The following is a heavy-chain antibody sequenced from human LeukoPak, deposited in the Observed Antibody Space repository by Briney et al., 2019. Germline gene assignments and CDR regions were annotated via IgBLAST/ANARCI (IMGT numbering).Heavy chain of an antibody. CDR3: AGYQLLWAGFDY. D-gene: IGHD2-2*01. Sequence: SETLSLTCTVSGGSISSSSYYCGWIRQPPGKGLEWIGSIYYSGSTYYNPSLKSRVTISVDTSKNQFSLKLSSVTAADTAVYYCAGYQLLWAGFDYWGQGTLVTVSS. CDR1: GGSISSSSYY. V-gene: IGHV4-39*01. CDR2: IYYSGST. J-gene: IGHJ4*02.